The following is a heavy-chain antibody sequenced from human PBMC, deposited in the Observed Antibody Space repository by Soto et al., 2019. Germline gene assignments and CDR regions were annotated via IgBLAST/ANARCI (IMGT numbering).Heavy chain of an antibody. V-gene: IGHV1-8*01. CDR2: MNPNSNNT. CDR3: ARSDGYHFNWLDS. CDR1: GYTFARYD. J-gene: IGHJ5*01. Sequence: QVQLVQSGAEVKTPGASVKVSCNAFGYTFARYDMNWVRQAPGQGLEWMGWMNPNSNNTGYAQKFQGRLTMTRDIALSIAHMELSSLRNEDTAVYYCARSDGYHFNWLDSWGQGTLVTVSA. D-gene: IGHD2-21*01.